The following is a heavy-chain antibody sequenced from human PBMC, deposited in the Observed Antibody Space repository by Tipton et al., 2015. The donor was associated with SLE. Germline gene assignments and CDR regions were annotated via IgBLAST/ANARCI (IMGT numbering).Heavy chain of an antibody. D-gene: IGHD4-17*01. V-gene: IGHV4-34*01. CDR3: ARISTTVTTLMGYDH. CDR1: GGSFSCYY. CDR2: INLNGYT. J-gene: IGHJ4*02. Sequence: TLSLTCAVFGGSFSCYYWTWIRQTPGKGLEWFGDINLNGYTNYNPSLKSRVTISVDTSKKQFSLKLRSVTAADAAIYYCARISTTVTTLMGYDHWGQGNLVTVSS.